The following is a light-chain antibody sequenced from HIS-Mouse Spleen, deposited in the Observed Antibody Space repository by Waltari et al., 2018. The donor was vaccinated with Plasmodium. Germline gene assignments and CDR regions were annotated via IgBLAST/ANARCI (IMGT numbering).Light chain of an antibody. J-gene: IGLJ3*02. CDR1: SDINVGSSN. CDR2: YYSDSDK. CDR3: MIWPSNASGV. V-gene: IGLV5-37*01. Sequence: QPVLPQPPSSSASPGESARLTCTLPSDINVGSSNISWYHPKPGSPPRYLLYYYSDSDKGQGSGVPSRFSGSKDASANTGILLISGLQSEDEADYYCMIWPSNASGVFGGGTKLTVL.